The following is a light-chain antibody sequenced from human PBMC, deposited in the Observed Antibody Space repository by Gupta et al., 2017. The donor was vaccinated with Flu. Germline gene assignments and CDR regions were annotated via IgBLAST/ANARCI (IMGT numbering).Light chain of an antibody. CDR3: QQYASSPIT. J-gene: IGKJ5*01. Sequence: ERATLSCRASQTVTSNYLAWYQQKPGQAPRLLMYGVSSRATGIPGRFSGSGSGTDFTLTISRLEPQDFALYYCQQYASSPITFGQGTRLEIK. CDR2: GVS. CDR1: QTVTSNY. V-gene: IGKV3-20*01.